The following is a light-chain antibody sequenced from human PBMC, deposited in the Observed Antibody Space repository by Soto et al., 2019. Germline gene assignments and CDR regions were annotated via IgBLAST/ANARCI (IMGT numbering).Light chain of an antibody. CDR3: QQYGSSYPWT. J-gene: IGKJ1*01. V-gene: IGKV3-20*01. CDR2: GAS. CDR1: QSVSSN. Sequence: PATLSVSPGERATLSCRASQSVSSNLAWYQQKPGQAPRLLIYGASSRATGIPDRFSGSGSGTDFTLTIRRLEPEDFAVYYCQQYGSSYPWTFGQGTKVDIK.